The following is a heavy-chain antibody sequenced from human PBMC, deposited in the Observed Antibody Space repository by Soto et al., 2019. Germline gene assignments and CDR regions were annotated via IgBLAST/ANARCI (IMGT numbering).Heavy chain of an antibody. CDR3: ARESCSSTSCFD. Sequence: EVQLVESGGGLVKPGGSLRLSCAASGFSFSSYSMNWVRQAPGKGLEWVSSISSSSSYIYYADSVKGRFTISRDNAKNSRYLQMNSRRAEDTAVYYCARESCSSTSCFDWGQGTLVTVSS. CDR2: ISSSSSYI. J-gene: IGHJ4*02. D-gene: IGHD2-2*01. CDR1: GFSFSSYS. V-gene: IGHV3-21*01.